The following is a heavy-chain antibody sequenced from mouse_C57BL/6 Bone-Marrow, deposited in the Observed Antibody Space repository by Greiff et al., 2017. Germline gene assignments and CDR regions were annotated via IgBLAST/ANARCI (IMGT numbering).Heavy chain of an antibody. D-gene: IGHD1-1*01. CDR2: IDPENGDT. J-gene: IGHJ2*01. CDR3: TTWRGNYYYY. V-gene: IGHV14-4*01. CDR1: GFNIKDDY. Sequence: EVQLQQSGAELVRPGASVTLSCTASGFNIKDDYMHWVKQRPEQGLEWIGWIDPENGDTAYASKFQGKATITADTSSNTAYLQLSSLTSEATAVYYCTTWRGNYYYYWGQGTTLTVSS.